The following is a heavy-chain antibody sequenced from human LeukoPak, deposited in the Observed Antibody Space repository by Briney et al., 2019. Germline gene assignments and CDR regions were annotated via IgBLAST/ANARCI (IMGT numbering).Heavy chain of an antibody. CDR1: GFTFSSYA. J-gene: IGHJ6*02. Sequence: GGSLRLSCAASGFTFSSYAMNWVRQAPGKGLEWVSYISSGSNYIYYADSEKGRFTISRDNAKNSLYLQMNSLRAEDTAVYYCARECHGDQGYGMDVWGQGTTVTVSS. D-gene: IGHD4-17*01. CDR3: ARECHGDQGYGMDV. CDR2: ISSGSNYI. V-gene: IGHV3-21*01.